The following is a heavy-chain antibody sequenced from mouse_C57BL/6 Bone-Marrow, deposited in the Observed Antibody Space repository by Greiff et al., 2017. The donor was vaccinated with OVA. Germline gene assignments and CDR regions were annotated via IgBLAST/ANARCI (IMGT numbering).Heavy chain of an antibody. J-gene: IGHJ4*01. V-gene: IGHV1-82*01. D-gene: IGHD1-1*01. CDR3: ARSYYGSSYYYAMDY. Sequence: QVQLKQSGPELVKPGASVKISCTASGYAFSSSWMNWVKQRPGKGLEWIGRIYPGDGDTNYNGKFKGKATLTADKSSSTAYMQLSSLTSEDSAVYFCARSYYGSSYYYAMDYWGQGTSVTVSS. CDR1: GYAFSSSW. CDR2: IYPGDGDT.